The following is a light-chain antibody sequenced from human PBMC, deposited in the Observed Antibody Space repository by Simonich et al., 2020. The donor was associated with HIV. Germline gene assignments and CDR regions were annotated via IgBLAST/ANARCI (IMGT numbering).Light chain of an antibody. V-gene: IGLV6-57*03. J-gene: IGLJ2*01. Sequence: NFMLTQPHSVSESPGKTVTISCTRSSGSIASNYVQWYQQRPGSAPTTVIYEDNQRPSGVPGRFSGSIDSSSHSAPLTISGLKTEDEADYYCQSYDSSNHVIFGGGTKLTVL. CDR3: QSYDSSNHVI. CDR2: EDN. CDR1: SGSIASNY.